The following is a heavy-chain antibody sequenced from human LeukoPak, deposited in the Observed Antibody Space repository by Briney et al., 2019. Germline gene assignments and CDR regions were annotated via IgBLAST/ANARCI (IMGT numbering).Heavy chain of an antibody. CDR1: GTSITPYS. Sequence: SETLSLTCSVSGTSITPYSWGWIRQPPGRGLEWIGYFYTSGNTHQNPSLKSRVTMSIDASKNQFSLRLSSMTAADTAAYYCARHRAEMATITDDTFDMWGQGTMVTVSS. V-gene: IGHV4-4*09. CDR3: ARHRAEMATITDDTFDM. CDR2: FYTSGNT. J-gene: IGHJ3*02. D-gene: IGHD5-24*01.